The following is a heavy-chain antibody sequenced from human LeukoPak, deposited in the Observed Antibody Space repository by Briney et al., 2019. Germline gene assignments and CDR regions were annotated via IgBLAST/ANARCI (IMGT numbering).Heavy chain of an antibody. CDR3: ARYCSSTSSAANDY. Sequence: RSGGSLRLSCAASGFTFDDYGMSWVRQAPGKGLEWVSGINWNGGSTGYADSVKGRFTISRDNAKNSLYLQMDSLRAEDTGLYYCARYCSSTSSAANDYWGQGTLVTVSS. D-gene: IGHD2-2*01. J-gene: IGHJ4*02. V-gene: IGHV3-20*04. CDR2: INWNGGST. CDR1: GFTFDDYG.